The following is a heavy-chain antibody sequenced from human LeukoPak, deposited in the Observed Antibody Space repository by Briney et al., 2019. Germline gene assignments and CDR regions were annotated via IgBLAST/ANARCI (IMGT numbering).Heavy chain of an antibody. Sequence: ASVKVSCKASGYTFTSYDINWVRQATGQGLEWMGWMNPNSGNTGYAQKFQGRVTMTRNTSISTAYMELSSLRSEDTAVYYCARGFPPCGYDAIDYWGQGTLVTVSS. CDR1: GYTFTSYD. J-gene: IGHJ4*02. CDR3: ARGFPPCGYDAIDY. CDR2: MNPNSGNT. V-gene: IGHV1-8*01. D-gene: IGHD5-12*01.